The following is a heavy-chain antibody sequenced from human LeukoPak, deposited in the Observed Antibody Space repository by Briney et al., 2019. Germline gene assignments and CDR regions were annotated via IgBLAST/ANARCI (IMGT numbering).Heavy chain of an antibody. Sequence: GGSLRLSCAASGFTFSNYGIHWVRQAPGKGLEWVAVISYDGNNKYYADSVKGRFTISRDNAKNTLYLQVSSLRAEDTAVYYCARAYSGSYFSDFWGQGTLVTVSS. CDR1: GFTFSNYG. CDR2: ISYDGNNK. V-gene: IGHV3-30*03. D-gene: IGHD1-26*01. CDR3: ARAYSGSYFSDF. J-gene: IGHJ4*02.